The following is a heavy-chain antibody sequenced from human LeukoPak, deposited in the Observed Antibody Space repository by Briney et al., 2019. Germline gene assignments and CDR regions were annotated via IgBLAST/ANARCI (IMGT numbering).Heavy chain of an antibody. CDR1: GFTFSSYS. D-gene: IGHD1-26*01. Sequence: PGGSLRLSCAASGFTFSSYSMNWVRQPPGKGLEWVSSISSSSSYIYYADPVKGRFTISRDNAKNSLYLQMNSLRAEDTAVYYCLGGAEVFGVWGQGTLVTVSS. CDR3: LGGAEVFGV. V-gene: IGHV3-21*01. CDR2: ISSSSSYI. J-gene: IGHJ4*02.